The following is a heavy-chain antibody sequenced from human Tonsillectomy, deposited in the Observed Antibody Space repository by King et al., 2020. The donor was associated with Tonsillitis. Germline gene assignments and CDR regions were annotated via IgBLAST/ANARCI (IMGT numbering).Heavy chain of an antibody. CDR2: INPTSGGT. Sequence: QLVQSGAEVKKPGASVKVSCKASGYTFTGYYMHWVRQAPGQGLEWMGWINPTSGGTNYAQTFQGRVTMTRDTSISTAYMELSRLRSDDTAVYYCARESQSSGWDFGFWGQGTLVTVSS. V-gene: IGHV1-2*02. CDR1: GYTFTGYY. CDR3: ARESQSSGWDFGF. D-gene: IGHD6-19*01. J-gene: IGHJ4*02.